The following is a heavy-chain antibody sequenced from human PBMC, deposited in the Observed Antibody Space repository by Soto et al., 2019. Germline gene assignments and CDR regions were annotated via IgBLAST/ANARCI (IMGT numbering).Heavy chain of an antibody. J-gene: IGHJ4*02. Sequence: EVQLVESGGGLVQPGRSLRLSCVGSGFDFDDHAMSWVRQAPGKGLEWVSGISWNGVFTGYANSVRGRFTISRDDAKNSLFLQMNSLRPEDTAFYYCTRDIFRTITTVDFWGQGTLVTVSS. V-gene: IGHV3-9*01. CDR1: GFDFDDHA. CDR2: ISWNGVFT. CDR3: TRDIFRTITTVDF. D-gene: IGHD4-4*01.